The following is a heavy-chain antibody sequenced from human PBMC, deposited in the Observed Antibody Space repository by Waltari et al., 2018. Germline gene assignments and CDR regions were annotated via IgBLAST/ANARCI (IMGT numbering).Heavy chain of an antibody. CDR1: GFTFSSSG. CDR3: AKVVKYPDAFDI. Sequence: QVQLVESGGGVVQPVGSLRLSCAASGFTFSSSGMHWVRQAPGKGLEWVAFIRYDGSNKYYADSVKGRFTISRDNSKNTLYLQMNSLRAEDTAVYYCAKVVKYPDAFDIWGQGTMVTVSS. D-gene: IGHD2-2*01. V-gene: IGHV3-30*02. J-gene: IGHJ3*02. CDR2: IRYDGSNK.